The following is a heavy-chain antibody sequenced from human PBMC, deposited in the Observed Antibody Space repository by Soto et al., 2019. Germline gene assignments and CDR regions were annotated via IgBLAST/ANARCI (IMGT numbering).Heavy chain of an antibody. CDR2: IYYSGST. D-gene: IGHD2-2*01. CDR3: ARHDFSSTSCYNNYYYYMDV. J-gene: IGHJ6*03. Sequence: PSETLSLTCTVSGGSISSYYWSWIRQPPGKGLEWIGYIYYSGSTNYNPSLKSRVTISVDTSKNQFSLKLSSVTAADTAVYYCARHDFSSTSCYNNYYYYMDVWGKGTTVTVSS. V-gene: IGHV4-59*08. CDR1: GGSISSYY.